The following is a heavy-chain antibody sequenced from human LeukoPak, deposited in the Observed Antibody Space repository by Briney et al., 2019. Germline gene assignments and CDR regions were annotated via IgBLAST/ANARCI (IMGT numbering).Heavy chain of an antibody. CDR1: GGSISRDNW. Sequence: SETLSLTCTVSGGSISRDNWWGWVRQPPGKGLEWIGEIHHSGSTNYNPSLKSRVTISVDKSENQFSLKLSSVTAADTAVYYCARGNRYSSSWPHDYWGQGTLVTVSS. D-gene: IGHD6-13*01. V-gene: IGHV4-4*02. J-gene: IGHJ4*02. CDR3: ARGNRYSSSWPHDY. CDR2: IHHSGST.